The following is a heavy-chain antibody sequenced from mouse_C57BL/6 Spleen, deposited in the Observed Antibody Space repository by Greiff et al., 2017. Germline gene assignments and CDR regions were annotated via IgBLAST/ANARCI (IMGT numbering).Heavy chain of an antibody. V-gene: IGHV1-52*01. CDR1: GYTFTSYW. CDR3: ARDYTTAPLAY. J-gene: IGHJ3*01. CDR2: IDPSDSET. Sequence: VQLQQPGAELVRPGSSVKLSCKASGYTFTSYWMHWVKQRPIQGLEWIGNIDPSDSETHYNQKFKDKATLTVDKSSSTAYMQLSSLTSEDSAVYYCARDYTTAPLAYWGQGTLVTVSA. D-gene: IGHD1-2*01.